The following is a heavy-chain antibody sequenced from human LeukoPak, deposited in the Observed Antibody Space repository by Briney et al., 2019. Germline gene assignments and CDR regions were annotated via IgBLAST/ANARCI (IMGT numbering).Heavy chain of an antibody. CDR3: ARRQTGTSYFDY. CDR2: IYYSGST. V-gene: IGHV4-61*08. D-gene: IGHD1-1*01. Sequence: SETLSLTCTVSGGSISSGGYCWSWIRQPPGKGLEWIGYIYYSGSTNYNPSLKSRVTISVDTSKNQFSLKLSSVTAADTAVYYCARRQTGTSYFDYWGQGTLVTVSS. CDR1: GGSISSGGYC. J-gene: IGHJ4*02.